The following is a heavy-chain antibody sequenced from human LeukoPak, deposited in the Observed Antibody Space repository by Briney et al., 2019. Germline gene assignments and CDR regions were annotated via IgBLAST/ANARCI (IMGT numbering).Heavy chain of an antibody. J-gene: IGHJ6*03. Sequence: ASVKDSCKASGYTFTGYYMHWVRQAPGQGLEWMGWINPNSGGTNYAQKFQGRVTMTRDTSISTAYMELSGLRSDDTAVYYCARVFGAPYYYYYYMDVWGKGTTVTISS. CDR1: GYTFTGYY. D-gene: IGHD3-10*02. CDR3: ARVFGAPYYYYYYMDV. CDR2: INPNSGGT. V-gene: IGHV1-2*02.